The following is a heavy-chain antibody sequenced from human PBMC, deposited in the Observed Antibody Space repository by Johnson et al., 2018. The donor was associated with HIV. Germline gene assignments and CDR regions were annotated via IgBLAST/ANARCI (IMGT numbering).Heavy chain of an antibody. CDR3: ARGGPFHAFDI. D-gene: IGHD2-21*01. V-gene: IGHV3-66*01. CDR1: GFTVSTNY. CDR2: IYSGGSGGST. Sequence: MLLVESGGGLVQPGGSLRLSCAVSGFTVSTNYMSWVRQTPGKGLEWVSVIYSGGSGGSTYYVDSVKGRFTISRDNAKNTLFLQMNSLRAEDTAMYFCARGGPFHAFDIRGQGTMVTVSS. J-gene: IGHJ3*02.